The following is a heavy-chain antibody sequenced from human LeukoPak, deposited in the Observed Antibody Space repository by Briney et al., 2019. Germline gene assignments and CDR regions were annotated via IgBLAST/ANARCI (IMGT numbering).Heavy chain of an antibody. Sequence: PGGSLRLSCAASGFRFSSYAMSWVRQAPGKGLEWVSAISGSGVSTYYADSVKGRFTLSRDNSKNTLSLQMNSLRPEDTAVYYCAKVFTSGWYALDYWGQGTLVTVSS. D-gene: IGHD6-19*01. CDR1: GFRFSSYA. CDR2: ISGSGVST. CDR3: AKVFTSGWYALDY. J-gene: IGHJ4*02. V-gene: IGHV3-23*01.